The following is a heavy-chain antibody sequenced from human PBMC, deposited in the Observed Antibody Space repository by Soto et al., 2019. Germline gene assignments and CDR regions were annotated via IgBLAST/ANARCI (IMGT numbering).Heavy chain of an antibody. CDR1: GYTFTSYG. CDR3: ARVGKYYYDGSGYAFDI. CDR2: ISAYNGNT. D-gene: IGHD3-22*01. J-gene: IGHJ3*02. Sequence: ASVKVSCKASGYTFTSYGISWVRQAPGQGLEWMGWISAYNGNTNYAQKLQGRVTMTTDTSTSTAYMELRSLRSDDTAVYYCARVGKYYYDGSGYAFDIWGQGTMVTVSS. V-gene: IGHV1-18*01.